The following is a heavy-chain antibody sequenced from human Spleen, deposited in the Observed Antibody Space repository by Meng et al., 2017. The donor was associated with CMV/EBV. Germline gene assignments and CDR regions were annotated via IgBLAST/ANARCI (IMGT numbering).Heavy chain of an antibody. CDR2: MNPNSGNT. Sequence: ASVKVSCKASGYTFTSYDINWVRQATGQGLEWMGWMNPNSGNTGYAQKFQGRVTITADKSTNTAYMELSSLRSEDTAVYYCASPLTTVVTAGFGYWGQGTLVTVSS. CDR1: GYTFTSYD. D-gene: IGHD4-23*01. V-gene: IGHV1-8*01. CDR3: ASPLTTVVTAGFGY. J-gene: IGHJ4*02.